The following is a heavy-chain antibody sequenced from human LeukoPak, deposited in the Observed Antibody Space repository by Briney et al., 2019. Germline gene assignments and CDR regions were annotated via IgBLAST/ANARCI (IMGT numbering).Heavy chain of an antibody. D-gene: IGHD5-24*01. CDR1: GFTFTSYG. Sequence: GGSLRLSCAASGFTFTSYGIHWVRQAPGKGLEWVSYISSSSSTIYYADSVKGRFTISRDNAKNSLYLQMNSLRAEDTAVYYCARGDNYFDYWGQGTLVTVSS. J-gene: IGHJ4*02. CDR2: ISSSSSTI. CDR3: ARGDNYFDY. V-gene: IGHV3-48*01.